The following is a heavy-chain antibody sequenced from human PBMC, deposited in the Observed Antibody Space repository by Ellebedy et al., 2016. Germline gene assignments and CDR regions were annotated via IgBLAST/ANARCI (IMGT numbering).Heavy chain of an antibody. V-gene: IGHV5-51*01. D-gene: IGHD6-25*01. CDR1: GYRFTSYW. CDR2: IYPGDSDT. CDR3: ASLNADPYSSGL. J-gene: IGHJ4*02. Sequence: GESLKISXKGSGYRFTSYWIAWVRQMPGKGLEWMGIIYPGDSDTRYSPSFQGQVTISADRSISTAYLQWSSLKASDTAMYYCASLNADPYSSGLWGQGTLVTVSS.